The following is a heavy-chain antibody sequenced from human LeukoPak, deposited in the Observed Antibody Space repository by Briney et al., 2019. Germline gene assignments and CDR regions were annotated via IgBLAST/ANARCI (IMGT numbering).Heavy chain of an antibody. Sequence: SETLSLTCTVSGGSISSYYWSWIRQPPGKGLEWIGYIYYSGSTNSGSTNYNPSLKSRVTISVDTSKNQFSLKLSSVTAADTAVYYCASFSTYYDFWSGYNEWGQGTLVTVSS. CDR3: ASFSTYYDFWSGYNE. CDR1: GGSISSYY. J-gene: IGHJ4*02. V-gene: IGHV4-59*01. CDR2: IYYSGSTNSGST. D-gene: IGHD3-3*01.